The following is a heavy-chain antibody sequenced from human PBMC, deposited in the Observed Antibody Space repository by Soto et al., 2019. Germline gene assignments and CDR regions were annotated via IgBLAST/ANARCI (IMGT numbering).Heavy chain of an antibody. V-gene: IGHV5-51*01. D-gene: IGHD5-18*01. J-gene: IGHJ4*02. CDR3: VRQNTWIQSWLHSDC. CDR2: IYPGDSDI. Sequence: AGESLKISCKASGYNFTSHWIGWVRQMPGKGLEWMGIIYPGDSDIRYSPSFQGQVTISADKSITTAYLQWSGLKASDTAIYYCVRQNTWIQSWLHSDCGGQGILVTVSS. CDR1: GYNFTSHW.